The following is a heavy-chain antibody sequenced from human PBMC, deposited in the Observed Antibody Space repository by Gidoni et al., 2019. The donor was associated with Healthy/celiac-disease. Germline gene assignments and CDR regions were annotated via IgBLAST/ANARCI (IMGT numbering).Heavy chain of an antibody. CDR3: ARGTYYDILTGLNWFDP. D-gene: IGHD3-9*01. CDR1: VGSISSYY. Sequence: QVQLQESGSGLVKPSETLSLTCTVSVGSISSYYWSWSRQPPGKGLEWIGYIYYSGSTNSNPSLKSRVTISVDTSKNQFSLKLSSVTAADTAVYYCARGTYYDILTGLNWFDPWGQGTLVTVSS. V-gene: IGHV4-59*01. CDR2: IYYSGST. J-gene: IGHJ5*02.